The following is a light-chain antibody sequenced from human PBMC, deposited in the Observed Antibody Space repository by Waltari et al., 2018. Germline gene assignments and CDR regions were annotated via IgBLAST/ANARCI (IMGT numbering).Light chain of an antibody. CDR1: TGAVTSGHY. V-gene: IGLV7-46*01. CDR3: LLSYSDSWL. Sequence: QAVVTQEPSLTVSPGGTVTLTCGSNTGAVTSGHYPYWFQQKPGQAPRTLIYDTDNKHPWTPARFSGSRLGGKAALTLSAAQPEDEAEYYCLLSYSDSWLFGGGTKLTVL. CDR2: DTD. J-gene: IGLJ2*01.